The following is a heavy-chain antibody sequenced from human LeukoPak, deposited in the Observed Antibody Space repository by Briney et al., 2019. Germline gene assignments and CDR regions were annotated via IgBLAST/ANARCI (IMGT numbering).Heavy chain of an antibody. V-gene: IGHV4-30-4*01. CDR2: IYYSGST. CDR1: GGSISSGDYY. CDR3: ARVPQSIAARYERDAFDI. D-gene: IGHD6-6*01. Sequence: SQTLSLTCTVSGGSISSGDYYWSWIRQPPGKGLEWIGYIYYSGSTYYNPSLTSRVTISVDTSKNQFSLKLSSVTAADTAVYYCARVPQSIAARYERDAFDIWGQGTMVTVSS. J-gene: IGHJ3*02.